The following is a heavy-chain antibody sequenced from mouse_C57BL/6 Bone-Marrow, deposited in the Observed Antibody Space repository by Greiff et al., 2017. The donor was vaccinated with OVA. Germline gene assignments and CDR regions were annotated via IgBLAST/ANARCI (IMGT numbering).Heavy chain of an antibody. CDR2: IYPGIGDT. CDR3: ASHYYGSSYDWYFDV. D-gene: IGHD1-1*01. V-gene: IGHV1-80*01. J-gene: IGHJ1*03. CDR1: GYAFSSYW. Sequence: VQLQQSGAELVKPGASVKISCKASGYAFSSYWMNWVKQRPGKGLEWIGQIYPGIGDTTYNGKFKGKATLTADKSSSTAYMQLSSLTSEDSAVYFCASHYYGSSYDWYFDVWGTGTTVTVSS.